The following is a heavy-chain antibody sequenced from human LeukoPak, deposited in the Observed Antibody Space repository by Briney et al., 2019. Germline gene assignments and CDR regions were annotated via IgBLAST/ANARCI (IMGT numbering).Heavy chain of an antibody. V-gene: IGHV1-69*06. D-gene: IGHD2-2*02. CDR3: ARSEVPAAVPRFDY. Sequence: GASVKVSCKASGGTFSSFAISWVRQAPGQGLEWMGGIIPIFGTANYAQKFQGRVTITADKSTSTAYMELSSLRSEDTAVYYCARSEVPAAVPRFDYWGQGTLVTVSS. CDR2: IIPIFGTA. CDR1: GGTFSSFA. J-gene: IGHJ4*02.